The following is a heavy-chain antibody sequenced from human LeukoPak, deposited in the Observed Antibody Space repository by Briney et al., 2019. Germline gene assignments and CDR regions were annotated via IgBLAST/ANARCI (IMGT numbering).Heavy chain of an antibody. J-gene: IGHJ4*02. Sequence: GGFLRLSCAASGFTFSSYWMSWVRQAPGKGLEWVANIKQDGSEKYYVDSVKGRFTISRDNAKNSLYLQMNSLRAEDTAVYYCARSYDSSGYYEGAFDYWGQGTLVTVSS. CDR3: ARSYDSSGYYEGAFDY. D-gene: IGHD3-22*01. CDR2: IKQDGSEK. CDR1: GFTFSSYW. V-gene: IGHV3-7*01.